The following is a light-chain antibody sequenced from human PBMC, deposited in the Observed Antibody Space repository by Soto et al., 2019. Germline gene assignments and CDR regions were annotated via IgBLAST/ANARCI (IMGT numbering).Light chain of an antibody. CDR3: AAWDDSLNGYYV. J-gene: IGLJ1*01. CDR2: SNN. Sequence: QSALTQPPSASGTPGQRVTISCSGSSSNIGSNTANWYQQLPGTAPKLLIYSNNQRPSGVPDRFSGSKSGTSASLAISGLQSEDEADYSCAAWDDSLNGYYVFGTGTKVTVL. V-gene: IGLV1-44*01. CDR1: SSNIGSNT.